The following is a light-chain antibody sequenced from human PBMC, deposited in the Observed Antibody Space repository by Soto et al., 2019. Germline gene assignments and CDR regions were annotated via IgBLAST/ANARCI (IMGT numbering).Light chain of an antibody. CDR2: AAS. CDR3: QQYNYWPRT. CDR1: QSVSSN. J-gene: IGKJ1*01. Sequence: EIVITQSPATLSVSPGERATLSFRASQSVSSNLAWYQQKPGQATRLLIYAASTRATGIPGRFSGSGSGTEFSLTISSLQSEDFAVYYCQQYNYWPRTFGQGTKVDIK. V-gene: IGKV3-15*01.